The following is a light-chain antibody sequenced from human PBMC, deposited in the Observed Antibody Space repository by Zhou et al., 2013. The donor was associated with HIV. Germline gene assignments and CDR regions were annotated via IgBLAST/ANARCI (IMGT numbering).Light chain of an antibody. CDR2: GAS. J-gene: IGKJ2*01. V-gene: IGKV3-20*01. CDR3: QQYGSSPYT. Sequence: EIVLTQSPGTLSLSPGERATLSCRASQTVMRSFLAWYQQKPGQAPRLLIYGASSRATGIPDRFSGSGSGTDFTLTISRLEPEDFAVYYCQQYGSSPYTFGQGTKLEIK. CDR1: QTVMRSF.